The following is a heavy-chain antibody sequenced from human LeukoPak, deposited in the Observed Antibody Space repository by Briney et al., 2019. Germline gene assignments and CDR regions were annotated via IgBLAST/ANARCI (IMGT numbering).Heavy chain of an antibody. CDR2: IRYDGSNK. J-gene: IGHJ6*03. Sequence: PGGPLRLSCAASGFTFSSYGMHWVRQAPGKGLGWVAFIRYDGSNKYYADSVKGRFTISRDNSKNTLYLQMNSLRAEDTAVYYCAKDGRSFGYYYMDVWGKGTTVTISS. CDR1: GFTFSSYG. V-gene: IGHV3-30*02. D-gene: IGHD3-10*01. CDR3: AKDGRSFGYYYMDV.